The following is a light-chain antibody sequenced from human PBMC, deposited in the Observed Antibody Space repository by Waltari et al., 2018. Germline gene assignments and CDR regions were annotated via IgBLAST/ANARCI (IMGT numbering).Light chain of an antibody. V-gene: IGKV3-20*01. CDR3: QQYGSSVMYT. CDR2: GAS. J-gene: IGKJ2*01. Sequence: EIVLTQSPGTLSLSPGERATLSYRDSQSLTKNYLAGYQQKPGQAPRLLIYGASSRAAGIPDRFSGSGSGTDFTLTISRLEPEDCAVYYCQQYGSSVMYTFGQGTKLEIK. CDR1: QSLTKNY.